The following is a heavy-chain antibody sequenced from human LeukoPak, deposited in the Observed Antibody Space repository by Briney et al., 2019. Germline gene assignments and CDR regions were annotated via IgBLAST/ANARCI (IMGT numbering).Heavy chain of an antibody. CDR2: IYYSGST. CDR1: GGSISSSSYY. D-gene: IGHD2-2*01. J-gene: IGHJ4*02. CDR3: ARDEASSYPFDY. Sequence: SETLSLTCTVSGGSISSSSYYWGWVRQPPGEGREWIGSIYYSGSTYYNPSLKRRVTISVDTAKNQFSLNLSSVTAADTAVDFCARDEASSYPFDYWGQGTLVTVSS. V-gene: IGHV4-39*07.